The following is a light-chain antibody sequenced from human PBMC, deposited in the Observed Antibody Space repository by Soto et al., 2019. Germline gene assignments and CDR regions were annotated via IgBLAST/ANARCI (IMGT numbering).Light chain of an antibody. Sequence: QAVGTQSPSASASLGASVKLTCTLSSRHSSYAIAWHQQQPEKGPRYLMKLNSDGRHTKGDGIPDRFSGSSSGTERYLTISSLQSEDEADYYCQTWGTGILVFGGGTKVTVL. J-gene: IGLJ2*01. CDR2: LNSDGRH. CDR1: SRHSSYA. CDR3: QTWGTGILV. V-gene: IGLV4-69*01.